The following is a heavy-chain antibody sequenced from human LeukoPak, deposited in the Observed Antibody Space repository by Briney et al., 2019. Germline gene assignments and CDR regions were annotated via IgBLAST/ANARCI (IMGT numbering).Heavy chain of an antibody. CDR1: GFTFSSYG. J-gene: IGHJ4*02. CDR2: ISSDGRIT. V-gene: IGHV3-30*18. D-gene: IGHD1-1*01. CDR3: AKDMEGGFDY. Sequence: GGSLRLSCAASGFTFSSYGIHWVRQAPGKGLEWVAVISSDGRITYYADSVKGRFTISRDNSKNSLYLQMNSLRTEDTALYYCAKDMEGGFDYWGQGTLVTVSS.